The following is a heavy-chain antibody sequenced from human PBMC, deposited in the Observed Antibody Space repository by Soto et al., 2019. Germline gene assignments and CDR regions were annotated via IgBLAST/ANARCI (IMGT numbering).Heavy chain of an antibody. J-gene: IGHJ6*02. Sequence: SETLSLTCTVSGGSISSYYWSWIRQPPGKGLEWIGYIYYSGSTNYNPSLKSRVTISVDTSKNQFSLKLSSVTAADTAVYYCARGEYGNYYYYGMDVWGQGTKVTAP. CDR2: IYYSGST. CDR1: GGSISSYY. D-gene: IGHD3-10*01. V-gene: IGHV4-59*01. CDR3: ARGEYGNYYYYGMDV.